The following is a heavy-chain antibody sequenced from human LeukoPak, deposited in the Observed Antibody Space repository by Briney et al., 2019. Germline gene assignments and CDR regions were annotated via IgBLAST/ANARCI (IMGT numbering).Heavy chain of an antibody. V-gene: IGHV1-46*01. Sequence: ASVKVSCKASGYTFTSNYMHWVRQAPGQGLGWMGIINPSGGSTSYAQKFQGRVTMTRDTSTSTVYMELSSLRSEDTAVYYCASASRYCSSTSCYTGALGWGQGTLVTVSS. CDR1: GYTFTSNY. CDR3: ASASRYCSSTSCYTGALG. D-gene: IGHD2-2*02. CDR2: INPSGGST. J-gene: IGHJ4*02.